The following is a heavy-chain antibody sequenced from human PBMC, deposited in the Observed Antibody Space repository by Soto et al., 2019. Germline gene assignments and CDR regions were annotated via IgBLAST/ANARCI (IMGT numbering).Heavy chain of an antibody. Sequence: GGSLRLSCAASGFTFSSYWMSWVRQAPGKGLEWVANIKQDGSEKYYVDSVKGRFTISRDNAKNSLYLQMNSLRAEDTAVYYCARERSSGYFSWFDPWGQGTLVTVSS. CDR2: IKQDGSEK. J-gene: IGHJ5*02. CDR3: ARERSSGYFSWFDP. V-gene: IGHV3-7*01. CDR1: GFTFSSYW. D-gene: IGHD3-22*01.